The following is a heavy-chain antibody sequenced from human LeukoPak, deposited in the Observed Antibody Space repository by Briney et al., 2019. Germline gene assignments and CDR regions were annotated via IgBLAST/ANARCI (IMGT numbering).Heavy chain of an antibody. V-gene: IGHV4-34*01. CDR1: GGSFSGYY. D-gene: IGHD3-16*01. CDR2: INHGGST. CDR3: ARVPSWGALDY. J-gene: IGHJ4*02. Sequence: PSETLSLTCAVYGGSFSGYYWSWIRQPPGKGLEWIGEINHGGSTNYNPSPKSRVTISVDTSKNQFTLKLSSVTAADTAVYYCARVPSWGALDYWGQGTLVTVSS.